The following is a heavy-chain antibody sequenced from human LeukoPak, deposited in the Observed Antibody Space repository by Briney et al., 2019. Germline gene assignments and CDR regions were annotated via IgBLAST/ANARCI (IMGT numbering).Heavy chain of an antibody. CDR2: INQDGSEE. V-gene: IGHV3-7*02. CDR3: VTNTWWINI. D-gene: IGHD2-15*01. J-gene: IGHJ3*02. Sequence: GGSLRLSCAASGLPFSSSWMSWVREAPGKGLGRGSSINQDGSEEYYVDSVKGRFSISRDNAKNSLPLQMSSLRAEDTAMYYCVTNTWWINIWGQGTMVTVSS. CDR1: GLPFSSSW.